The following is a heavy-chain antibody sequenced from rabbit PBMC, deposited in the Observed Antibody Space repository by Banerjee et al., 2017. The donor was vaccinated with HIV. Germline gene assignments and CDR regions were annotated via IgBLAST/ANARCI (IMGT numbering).Heavy chain of an antibody. Sequence: QEQLEESGGDLVKPEGSLTLTCTASGFSFSSVYDMCWVRQAPGKGLEWIACIYTGDGNTYYASWVNGRFTISLDNAQNTVFLQMTSLTAADTATYFCARVAACAFDLWGQGTLVTV. CDR2: IYTGDGNT. D-gene: IGHD4-1*01. CDR3: ARVAACAFDL. J-gene: IGHJ4*01. CDR1: GFSFSSVYD. V-gene: IGHV1S45*01.